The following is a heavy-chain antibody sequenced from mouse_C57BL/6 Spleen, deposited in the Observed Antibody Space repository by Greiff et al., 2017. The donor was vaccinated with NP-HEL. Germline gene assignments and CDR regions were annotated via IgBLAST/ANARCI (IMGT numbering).Heavy chain of an antibody. CDR2: IDPSDSYT. CDR1: GYTFTSYW. V-gene: IGHV1-59*01. J-gene: IGHJ2*01. D-gene: IGHD1-1*01. CDR3: AREGSSFFDY. Sequence: QVQLKQPGAELVRPGTSVKLSCKASGYTFTSYWMHWVKQRPGQGLEWIGVIDPSDSYTNYNQKFKGKATLTVDTSSSTAYMQLSSLTSEDSAVYYCAREGSSFFDYWGQGTTLTVSS.